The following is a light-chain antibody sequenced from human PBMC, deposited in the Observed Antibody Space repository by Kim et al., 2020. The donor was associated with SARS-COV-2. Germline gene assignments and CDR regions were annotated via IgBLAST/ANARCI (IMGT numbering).Light chain of an antibody. CDR1: SRNIASNY. CDR2: EDN. V-gene: IGLV6-57*03. J-gene: IGLJ3*02. Sequence: GKTVTISCTRSSRNIASNYVQWYQQRPGSAPTTVIYEDNQRPSGVPDRFSGSIDSSSNSASLTISGLKTEDEADYYCQSYDSSNWVFGGGTQLTVL. CDR3: QSYDSSNWV.